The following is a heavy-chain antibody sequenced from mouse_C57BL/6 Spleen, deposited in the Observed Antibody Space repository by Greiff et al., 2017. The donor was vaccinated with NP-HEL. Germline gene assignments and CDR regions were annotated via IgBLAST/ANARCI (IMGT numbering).Heavy chain of an antibody. J-gene: IGHJ4*01. V-gene: IGHV1-82*01. D-gene: IGHD2-4*01. CDR3: ARGAYDYGYYYAMDY. CDR1: GYAFSSSW. CDR2: IYPGDGDT. Sequence: QVQLQQSGPELVKPGASVKISCKASGYAFSSSWMNWVKQRPGKGLEWIGRIYPGDGDTNYNGKFKGKATLTADKSSSTAYMQLSSLTSEDSAVYFCARGAYDYGYYYAMDYWGQGTSVTVSS.